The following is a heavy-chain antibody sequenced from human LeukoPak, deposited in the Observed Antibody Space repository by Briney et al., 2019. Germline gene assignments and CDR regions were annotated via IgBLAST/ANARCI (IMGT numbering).Heavy chain of an antibody. V-gene: IGHV3-7*01. CDR1: GFTLSSYW. D-gene: IGHD3-22*01. CDR2: IKQDGSEK. Sequence: GGSLRLSCAASGFTLSSYWMSWVRQAPGKGLEWVANIKQDGSEKYYVDSVKGRFTISRDNAKSSLYLQMNSLRPEDTAVYYCAREVVTDFDYWGQGTLVTVSS. CDR3: AREVVTDFDY. J-gene: IGHJ4*02.